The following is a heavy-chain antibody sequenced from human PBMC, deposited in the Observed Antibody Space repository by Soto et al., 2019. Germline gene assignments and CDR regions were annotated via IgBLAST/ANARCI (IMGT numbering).Heavy chain of an antibody. CDR3: ARHRHPRGTVGATSPLDP. V-gene: IGHV3-53*01. CDR1: GFSVSSNY. Sequence: EVQLVESGGGLVQPGGSLRLSCAISGFSVSSNYLSWVRQAPGKGLEWVSVHYSGGSTYYADSVQGRFTISRDKSNNTLYLQMRRVRAEDTAVYFCARHRHPRGTVGATSPLDPWGQGTQVTVSS. CDR2: HYSGGST. J-gene: IGHJ5*02. D-gene: IGHD1-26*01.